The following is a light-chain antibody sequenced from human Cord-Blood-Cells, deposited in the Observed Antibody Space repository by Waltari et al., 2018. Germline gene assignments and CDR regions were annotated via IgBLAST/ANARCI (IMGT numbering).Light chain of an antibody. Sequence: DIVLAESRGSMSLSPGESATLYCRASQSVSSSYLAWYQHKPRRAPRLLLYGASSRATGIPDRFSGSGSVTDFALTISRLEPEYFAVYYCQQYGSSPYTFRQGTKLEIK. CDR1: QSVSSSY. J-gene: IGKJ2*01. V-gene: IGKV3-20*01. CDR3: QQYGSSPYT. CDR2: GAS.